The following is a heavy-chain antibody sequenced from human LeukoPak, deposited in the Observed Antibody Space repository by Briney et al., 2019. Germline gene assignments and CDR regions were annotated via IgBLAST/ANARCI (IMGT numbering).Heavy chain of an antibody. CDR2: IRYDGSNK. CDR3: ARDYGDYEPGRHHFYYYYMDV. J-gene: IGHJ6*03. Sequence: GGSLRLPCAASGFTFSSYGMHWVRQAPGKGLEWVAFIRYDGSNKYYADSVKGRFTISRDNSKNTLYLQMNSLRAEDTAVYYCARDYGDYEPGRHHFYYYYMDVWGKGTTVTVSS. CDR1: GFTFSSYG. D-gene: IGHD4-17*01. V-gene: IGHV3-30*02.